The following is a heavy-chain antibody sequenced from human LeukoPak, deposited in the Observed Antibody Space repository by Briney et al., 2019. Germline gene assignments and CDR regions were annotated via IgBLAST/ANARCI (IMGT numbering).Heavy chain of an antibody. CDR1: RYTFTSYG. J-gene: IGHJ4*02. Sequence: GASVKVSCKASRYTFTSYGISWVRQAPGQGLEWMGWISAYNGNTNYAQNLQGRVTMTTDTSTRTAYMELRSLRSDDTAVYYCARTGVGGYSYGFIDYWSQGTLVTVSS. V-gene: IGHV1-18*01. CDR3: ARTGVGGYSYGFIDY. D-gene: IGHD5-18*01. CDR2: ISAYNGNT.